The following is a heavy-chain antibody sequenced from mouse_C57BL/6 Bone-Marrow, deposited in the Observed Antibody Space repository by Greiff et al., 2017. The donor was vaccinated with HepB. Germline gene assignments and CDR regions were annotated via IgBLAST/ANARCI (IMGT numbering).Heavy chain of an antibody. D-gene: IGHD3-3*01. J-gene: IGHJ3*01. V-gene: IGHV1-81*01. Sequence: QVQLQQSGAELARPGASVKLSCKASGYTFTSYGISWVKQSTGQGLEWIGEIYPRSGNTYYNEKFKGKATLSADKSSSTAYMELRSLTSEDSAVYFCARHRNWSYGRGAYGGQGTLVTVSA. CDR3: ARHRNWSYGRGAY. CDR2: IYPRSGNT. CDR1: GYTFTSYG.